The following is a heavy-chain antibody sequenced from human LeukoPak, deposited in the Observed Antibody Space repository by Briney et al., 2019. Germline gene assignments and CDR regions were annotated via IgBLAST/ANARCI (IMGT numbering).Heavy chain of an antibody. Sequence: ASVTVSCKASGYIFIGYYIHWVRQAPGQGLGWMGRINPSNDDTNYSQKFQGRVTVTRDTSISTAYMELSSLRSDDTALYYCAREGSGTFQGLDYWGQGTLVTVSS. CDR3: AREGSGTFQGLDY. CDR2: INPSNDDT. CDR1: GYIFIGYY. V-gene: IGHV1-2*06. J-gene: IGHJ4*02. D-gene: IGHD1-26*01.